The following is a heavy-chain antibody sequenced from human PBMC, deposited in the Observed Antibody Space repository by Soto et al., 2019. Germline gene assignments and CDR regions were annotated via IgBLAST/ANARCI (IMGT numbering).Heavy chain of an antibody. CDR3: AGGRGYFDWLSKDSSLFDY. Sequence: SETLSLTCTVSGGSISSYYWSWIRQPPGKGLEWIGYIYYSGSTNYNPSLKSRVTISVDTSKNQFSLKLSSVTAADTAVYYCAGGRGYFDWLSKDSSLFDYWGQGTLVTVSS. CDR1: GGSISSYY. V-gene: IGHV4-59*01. J-gene: IGHJ4*02. CDR2: IYYSGST. D-gene: IGHD3-9*01.